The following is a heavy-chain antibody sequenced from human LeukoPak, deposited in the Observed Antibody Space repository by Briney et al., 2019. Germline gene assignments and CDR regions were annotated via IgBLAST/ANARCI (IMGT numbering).Heavy chain of an antibody. CDR2: IRSNSDGGTI. CDR3: ATDFYDST. V-gene: IGHV3-15*07. CDR1: GLTFSSSW. Sequence: GGSPRLSCAVSGLTFSSSWMDWVRQAPGKGLEWVGRIRSNSDGGTIDYAAPVKGRFTLSRDDSKTTLYLQMNSLQTEDTAVYYCATDFYDSTWGQGTLVTVSS. D-gene: IGHD3-22*01. J-gene: IGHJ5*02.